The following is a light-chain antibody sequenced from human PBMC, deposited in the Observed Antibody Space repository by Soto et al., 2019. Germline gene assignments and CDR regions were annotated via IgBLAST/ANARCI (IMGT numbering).Light chain of an antibody. CDR3: QSYDSSLRGYV. CDR2: GNS. Sequence: QSVLTQPPSVSGAPGQRVTISCTGSSSNIGAGYEVHWYQQLPGAAPKVLIHGNSNRPSGVPDRFSGSKSGTAASLAITGLQAADEADYYCQSYDSSLRGYVFGTGTKLTVL. J-gene: IGLJ1*01. V-gene: IGLV1-40*01. CDR1: SSNIGAGYE.